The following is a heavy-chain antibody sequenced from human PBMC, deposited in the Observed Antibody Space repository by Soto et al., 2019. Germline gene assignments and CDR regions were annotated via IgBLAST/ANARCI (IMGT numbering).Heavy chain of an antibody. CDR1: GDTFSTYA. V-gene: IGHV1-69*12. J-gene: IGHJ4*02. CDR3: AKTPPRTTATAYYFDY. CDR2: IIPIFATT. Sequence: QVQLVQSGAEVKKPGSSVKVSCKASGDTFSTYAISWVRQAPGQGLDWMGGIIPIFATTNYAQKFQGRVKITADESTNTVYMELSSLRAEDTAVYYCAKTPPRTTATAYYFDYWGQGTLVTVSS. D-gene: IGHD4-17*01.